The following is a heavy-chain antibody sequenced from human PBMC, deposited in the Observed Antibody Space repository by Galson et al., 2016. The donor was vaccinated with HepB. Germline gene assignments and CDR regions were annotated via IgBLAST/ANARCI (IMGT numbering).Heavy chain of an antibody. CDR3: VRDSYDFWSDPENYYHYGLDF. Sequence: SLRLSCAASGFTFSNYGLSWVRQAPGKGLEWVSAISATGGSGGSTYYADSVKGRFTISRDNSKKTLYLQMNSLRVEDTAVYWCVRDSYDFWSDPENYYHYGLDFWGKGTTVIVSS. CDR2: ISATGGSGGST. D-gene: IGHD3-3*01. J-gene: IGHJ6*04. CDR1: GFTFSNYG. V-gene: IGHV3-23*01.